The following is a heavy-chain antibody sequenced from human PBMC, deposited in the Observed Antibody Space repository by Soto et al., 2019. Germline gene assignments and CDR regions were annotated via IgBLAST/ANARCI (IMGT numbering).Heavy chain of an antibody. V-gene: IGHV3-23*01. CDR2: LSGSDGKT. J-gene: IGHJ4*02. CDR3: ARWSFLDH. Sequence: VQLLESGGRLVQPGGSLRLSCATSGFSFSSFVMSWVRQAPGKGLERVSSLSGSDGKTYYADSVKGRFSMSTDTSKSTLYLEKNSRRAEDTAVYYCARWSFLDHWGQGTRVTVS. CDR1: GFSFSSFV. D-gene: IGHD1-26*01.